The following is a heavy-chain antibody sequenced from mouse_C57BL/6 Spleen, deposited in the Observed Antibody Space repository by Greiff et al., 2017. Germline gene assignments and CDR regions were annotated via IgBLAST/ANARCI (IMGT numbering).Heavy chain of an antibody. V-gene: IGHV1-61*01. CDR2: IYPSDSET. CDR1: GYTFTSYW. D-gene: IGHD4-1*01. CDR3: ARLGGTEGFAY. J-gene: IGHJ3*01. Sequence: QVQLQQPGAELVRPGSSVKLSCKASGYTFTSYWMDWVKQRPGQGLEWIGNIYPSDSETHYNQKFKDKATLTVDKSSSTAYMQLSSLTSEDSAVYYCARLGGTEGFAYWGQGTLVTVSA.